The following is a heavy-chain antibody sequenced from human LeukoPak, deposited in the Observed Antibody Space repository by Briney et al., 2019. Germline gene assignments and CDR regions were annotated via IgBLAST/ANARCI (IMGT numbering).Heavy chain of an antibody. D-gene: IGHD6-6*01. CDR2: IYHSGST. J-gene: IGHJ4*02. V-gene: IGHV4-59*01. CDR3: AREYSTSSEVDYFDY. Sequence: SETLSLTCTVSGASITTYYWTWIRQPPGKGLEWIGYIYHSGSTNYNPSLKSRVTISLDTSRNQFSLRLSSVTAADTAVYFCAREYSTSSEVDYFDYWGQGSLVTVSS. CDR1: GASITTYY.